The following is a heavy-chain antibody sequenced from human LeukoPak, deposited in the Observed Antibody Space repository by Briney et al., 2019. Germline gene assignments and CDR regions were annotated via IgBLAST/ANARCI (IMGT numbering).Heavy chain of an antibody. J-gene: IGHJ4*02. CDR3: ARVFRQVGATLDY. D-gene: IGHD1-26*01. V-gene: IGHV4-39*07. CDR1: GGSISSSSYY. CDR2: IYYSGST. Sequence: SETLSLTCTVSGGSISSSSYYWGWIRQPPGKGLEWIGSIYYSGSTYYNPSLKSRVAISVDTSKNQFSLKLSSVTAADTAVYYCARVFRQVGATLDYWGQGTLVTVSS.